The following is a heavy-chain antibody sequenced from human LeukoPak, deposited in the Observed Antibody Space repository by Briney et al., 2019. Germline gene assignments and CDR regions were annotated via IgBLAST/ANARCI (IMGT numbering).Heavy chain of an antibody. J-gene: IGHJ4*02. CDR3: AKDHSGSGWYFDY. V-gene: IGHV3-30*02. D-gene: IGHD6-19*01. CDR1: GFTFSNYG. CDR2: IRYDGSNK. Sequence: GGSLRLSCAASGFTFSNYGMHWVRQAPGKGLEWVAFIRYDGSNKYYADSVKGRFTISRDNSKNTLFLQMSSLRAEDTAVFSCAKDHSGSGWYFDYWGQGTLVTVSS.